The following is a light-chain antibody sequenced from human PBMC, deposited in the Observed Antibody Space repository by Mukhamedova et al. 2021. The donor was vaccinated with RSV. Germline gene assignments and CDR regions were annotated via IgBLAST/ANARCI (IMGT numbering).Light chain of an antibody. CDR3: QQYDSYYT. Sequence: WYQRRVHGKAPQLLIYRASSLESGVPSRFSGSGSGTGFTLTISSLQPDDFATYYCQQYDSYYTFGQGTKLEIK. CDR2: RAS. J-gene: IGKJ2*01. V-gene: IGKV1-5*03.